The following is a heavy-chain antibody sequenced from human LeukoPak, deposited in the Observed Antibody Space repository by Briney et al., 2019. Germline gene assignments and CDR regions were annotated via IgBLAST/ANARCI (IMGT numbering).Heavy chain of an antibody. J-gene: IGHJ4*02. Sequence: ASVKVSCKASGYTFTSYDINWVRQATGQGLEWMGWVNPNSGNTGYAQKFQGRVTITRNTSISTAYMELSSLRSEDTAVYYCTREDSSALQDYWGQGTLVTVSS. CDR1: GYTFTSYD. CDR2: VNPNSGNT. D-gene: IGHD3-22*01. CDR3: TREDSSALQDY. V-gene: IGHV1-8*03.